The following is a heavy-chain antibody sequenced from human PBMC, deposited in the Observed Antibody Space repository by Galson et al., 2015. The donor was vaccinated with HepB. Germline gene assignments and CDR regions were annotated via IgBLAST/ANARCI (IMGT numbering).Heavy chain of an antibody. CDR3: AKIRAYCGGDCYSYFDY. J-gene: IGHJ4*02. CDR1: GFTFSSYA. CDR2: ISGSGGST. D-gene: IGHD2-21*02. V-gene: IGHV3-23*01. Sequence: SLRLSCAASGFTFSSYAMSWVRQAPGKGLEWVSAISGSGGSTYYADSVKGRFTISRDNSKNTLYLQMNSLRAEDTAVYYCAKIRAYCGGDCYSYFDYWGQGTLVTVSS.